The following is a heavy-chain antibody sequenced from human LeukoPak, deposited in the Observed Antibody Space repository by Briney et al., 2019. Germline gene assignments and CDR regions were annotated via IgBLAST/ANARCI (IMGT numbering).Heavy chain of an antibody. CDR2: IKPDGSLI. J-gene: IGHJ3*02. CDR1: GFTFSSYW. Sequence: GGSLRLSCAASGFTFSSYWMTWVRQGPGKGLEWVANIKPDGSLIYYVDSVKGRFTISRDNSKNTLYLQMNSLRAEDTAVYYCAKGLYYYDSSGYHDAFDIWGQGTMVTVSS. V-gene: IGHV3-7*03. D-gene: IGHD3-22*01. CDR3: AKGLYYYDSSGYHDAFDI.